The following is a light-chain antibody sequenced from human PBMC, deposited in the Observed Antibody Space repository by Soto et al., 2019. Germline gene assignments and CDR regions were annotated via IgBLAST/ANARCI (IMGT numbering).Light chain of an antibody. V-gene: IGKV3-11*01. Sequence: EIVLTQAPATLSLSPGERATLSCRASQSVGSFLAWYRQRPGQAPRLLIYDASNRASGIPARFSCSGSGTDFTLTISSLEPEDFAIYYCQQRGAWPRTFGQGTKLEIK. CDR1: QSVGSF. J-gene: IGKJ2*01. CDR2: DAS. CDR3: QQRGAWPRT.